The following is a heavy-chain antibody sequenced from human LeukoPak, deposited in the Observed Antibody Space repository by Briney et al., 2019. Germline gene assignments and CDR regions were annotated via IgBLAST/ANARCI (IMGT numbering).Heavy chain of an antibody. CDR1: GGSISSSSYY. CDR2: IYYSGST. J-gene: IGHJ4*02. D-gene: IGHD6-6*01. V-gene: IGHV4-39*01. Sequence: SETLSLTCTVSGGSISSSSYYWGWIRQPPGKGLEWIGSIYYSGSTYYNPSLKSRVTISVDTSKNQFSLKLSSVIAADTAVYYCASLTVEYSSSFFDYWGQGTLVTVSS. CDR3: ASLTVEYSSSFFDY.